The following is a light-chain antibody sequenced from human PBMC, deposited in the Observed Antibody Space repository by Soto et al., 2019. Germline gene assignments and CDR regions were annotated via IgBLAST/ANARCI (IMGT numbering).Light chain of an antibody. CDR2: ADS. CDR3: QQRYNWPIT. J-gene: IGKJ5*01. CDR1: QSVRSNY. Sequence: EIVLTQSPGTLSLSPGERATLSCRASQSVRSNYLAWYQQKPGQAPRLLIYADSNRATGIPARFSGSGSGTDFTLTISSLEPEDFSVYYCQQRYNWPITFGQGTRLEIK. V-gene: IGKV3D-20*02.